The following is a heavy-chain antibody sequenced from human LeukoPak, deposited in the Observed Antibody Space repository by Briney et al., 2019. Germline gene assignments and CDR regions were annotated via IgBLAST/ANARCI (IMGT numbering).Heavy chain of an antibody. CDR2: ISGYNGNT. J-gene: IGHJ4*02. CDR1: GYTFTSFG. V-gene: IGHV1-18*01. Sequence: ASVKVSCKASGYTFTSFGISWVRQAPGQGLEWMGWISGYNGNTNYAQKLQGRVTITTDTSTSTAYMELRSLRSDDTAVYYCAREDTRRGSRGYFDYWGQGTLVTVSS. CDR3: AREDTRRGSRGYFDY. D-gene: IGHD2-2*01.